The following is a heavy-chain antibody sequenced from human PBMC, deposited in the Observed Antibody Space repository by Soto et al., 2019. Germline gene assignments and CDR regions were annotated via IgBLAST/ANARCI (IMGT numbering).Heavy chain of an antibody. V-gene: IGHV1-69*12. CDR1: GVSIKSSS. Sequence: QVQLVQSGAELKKPGSSVKVSCKVSGVSIKSSSITWVRQALGQGLEWMGGTIPLFGTPHYAQKFQGRVTITADESTSTAYMDLSSLRSEDTAVYYCTRSSGLTNWLDPWGQGTLITVSS. CDR3: TRSSGLTNWLDP. CDR2: TIPLFGTP. D-gene: IGHD6-6*01. J-gene: IGHJ5*02.